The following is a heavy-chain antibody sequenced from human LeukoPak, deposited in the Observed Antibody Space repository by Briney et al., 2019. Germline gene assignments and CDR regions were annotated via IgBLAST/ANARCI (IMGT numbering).Heavy chain of an antibody. Sequence: GASVKVSCKASGYTFTTYAMHWVRQAPGQRLEWMGWINAGNGNTKYSQMFQGRVTITRDTSASTAYMELSSLRSEDTAVYYCASSRSGYGGSPLDYWGQGTLVTVSS. CDR2: INAGNGNT. V-gene: IGHV1-3*01. D-gene: IGHD4-23*01. J-gene: IGHJ4*02. CDR3: ASSRSGYGGSPLDY. CDR1: GYTFTTYA.